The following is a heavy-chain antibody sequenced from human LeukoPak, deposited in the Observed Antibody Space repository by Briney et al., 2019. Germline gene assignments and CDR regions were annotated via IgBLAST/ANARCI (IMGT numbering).Heavy chain of an antibody. CDR1: GYSFISYW. Sequence: GESLKISCKGSGYSFISYWIGWVRQMPGKGLEWMGIIYPGDSDTRYSPSFQGQVTISADKSISTAYLQWSSLKASDTAMYYCARQIRPYYDFWSGYSDAFDIWGQGTMVTVSS. J-gene: IGHJ3*02. D-gene: IGHD3-3*01. CDR2: IYPGDSDT. V-gene: IGHV5-51*01. CDR3: ARQIRPYYDFWSGYSDAFDI.